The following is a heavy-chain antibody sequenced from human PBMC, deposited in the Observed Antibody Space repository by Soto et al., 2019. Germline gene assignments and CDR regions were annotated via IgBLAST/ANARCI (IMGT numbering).Heavy chain of an antibody. V-gene: IGHV3-74*01. Sequence: EVQLVESGGGLVQPGGSLRLSCAASGFTFSSYWMHWVRQAPGKGLVWVSRFNSDGSSTTYADSVKGRFTISRDNAKNTMYLQMNSLRVEDTAVYYCVGQEHYDYVWDVWGQGTSVTVSS. CDR3: VGQEHYDYVWDV. CDR2: FNSDGSST. CDR1: GFTFSSYW. D-gene: IGHD3-16*01. J-gene: IGHJ6*02.